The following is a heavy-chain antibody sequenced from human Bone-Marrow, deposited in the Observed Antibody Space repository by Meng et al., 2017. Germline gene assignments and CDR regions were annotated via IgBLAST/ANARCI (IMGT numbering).Heavy chain of an antibody. CDR1: GFYFSNGW. CDR2: IKSNTDGGTA. Sequence: VHLVESGGDLVKPGGSFRLSCAASGFYFSNGWMSWVRQAPGKGLEWVGRIKSNTDGGTAEYAAPVTGRFTISRDDSYSTLYLQMSGLRIDDTGIYYCTWDDKAVSDYWGQGTLVTVSS. CDR3: TWDDKAVSDY. V-gene: IGHV3-15*01. D-gene: IGHD3-9*01. J-gene: IGHJ4*02.